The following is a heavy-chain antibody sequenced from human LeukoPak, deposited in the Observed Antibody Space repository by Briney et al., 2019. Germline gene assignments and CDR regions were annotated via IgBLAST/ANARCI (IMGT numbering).Heavy chain of an antibody. Sequence: SETLFLTCTVSGDSISSSRYYWGWIRQPPGKGLEWIRTVYYSGSTYYNPSLKSRVTISVDTSKNQFSLKLISVTAADTAVYYCAAAHYSSSWYYFDYWGQGTLVTVSS. CDR2: VYYSGST. J-gene: IGHJ4*02. V-gene: IGHV4-39*01. CDR3: AAAHYSSSWYYFDY. CDR1: GDSISSSRYY. D-gene: IGHD6-13*01.